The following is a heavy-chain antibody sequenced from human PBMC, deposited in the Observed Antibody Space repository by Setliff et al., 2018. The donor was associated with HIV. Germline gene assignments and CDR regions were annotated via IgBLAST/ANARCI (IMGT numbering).Heavy chain of an antibody. CDR3: ARQPTDTSGYNNWFDS. CDR2: IYPGDSDT. J-gene: IGHJ5*01. V-gene: IGHV5-51*03. Sequence: SGESLQISCRGSGYTSTNYWIGWVRQMPGRGLEWMGIIYPGDSDTRYSPSFEGQVTMSADKSINTAYLQWNSLKASDTAMYYCARQPTDTSGYNNWFDSWGQGTLVTVSS. CDR1: GYTSTNYW. D-gene: IGHD3-3*01.